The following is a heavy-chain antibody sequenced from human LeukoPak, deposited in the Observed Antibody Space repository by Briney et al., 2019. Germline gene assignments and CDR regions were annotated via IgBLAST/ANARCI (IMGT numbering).Heavy chain of an antibody. Sequence: ASVKVSCKASGYTFTGYYIHWVRQAPGQGLEWMGRINPNSGGADYAQKFQGRVSMTRDTSISTAYMELSSLRSDDTAVYYCARGPRLDSSGWYYGAFDIWGQGTMVTVSS. D-gene: IGHD6-19*01. CDR3: ARGPRLDSSGWYYGAFDI. CDR1: GYTFTGYY. V-gene: IGHV1-2*06. CDR2: INPNSGGA. J-gene: IGHJ3*02.